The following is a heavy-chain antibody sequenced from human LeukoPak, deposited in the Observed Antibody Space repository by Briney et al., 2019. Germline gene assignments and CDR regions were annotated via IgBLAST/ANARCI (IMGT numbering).Heavy chain of an antibody. Sequence: SSETLSLTCTVSGGSISSYYWSWIRQPPGKGLEWIGYIYCSGSTNYNPSLKSRVTISVDTSKNQFSLKLSSVTAADTAVYYCARFGAMPYYFDYWGQGTLVTVSS. CDR3: ARFGAMPYYFDY. J-gene: IGHJ4*02. CDR1: GGSISSYY. V-gene: IGHV4-59*01. CDR2: IYCSGST. D-gene: IGHD2-2*01.